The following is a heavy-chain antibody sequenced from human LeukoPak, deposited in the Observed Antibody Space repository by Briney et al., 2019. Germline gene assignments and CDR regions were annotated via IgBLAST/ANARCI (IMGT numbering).Heavy chain of an antibody. CDR3: ARVANWGPAPELTYYYYMDV. J-gene: IGHJ6*03. CDR2: IIPIFGTA. V-gene: IGHV1-69*05. D-gene: IGHD7-27*01. Sequence: ASVKVSCKASGGTFSSYAVSWVRQAPGQGLEWMGGIIPIFGTANYAQRFQGRVTITTDESTSTAYMELSSLRSEDTAVYYCARVANWGPAPELTYYYYMDVWGKGTTVTVSS. CDR1: GGTFSSYA.